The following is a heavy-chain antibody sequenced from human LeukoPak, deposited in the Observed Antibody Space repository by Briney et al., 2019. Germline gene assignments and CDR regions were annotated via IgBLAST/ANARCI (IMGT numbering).Heavy chain of an antibody. CDR1: GFTFDDHA. Sequence: GGSLRLSCAASGFTFDDHAMHWVRQAPGKGLEWVSGISWNSGSIGYADSVKGRFTISRDNAKNSLYLQMNSLRAEDTALYYCAKDKAYYYDSGAFDYWGQGTLVTVSS. CDR2: ISWNSGSI. J-gene: IGHJ4*02. CDR3: AKDKAYYYDSGAFDY. D-gene: IGHD3-22*01. V-gene: IGHV3-9*01.